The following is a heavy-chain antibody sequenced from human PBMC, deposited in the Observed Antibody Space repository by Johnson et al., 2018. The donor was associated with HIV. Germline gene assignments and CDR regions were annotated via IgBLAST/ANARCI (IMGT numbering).Heavy chain of an antibody. CDR3: AKGIYYFWSCYYAFDI. CDR2: IRGSGGST. J-gene: IGHJ3*02. CDR1: GFTVSSNY. D-gene: IGHD3-3*01. Sequence: VQLVESGGGLVQPGGSLRLSCAASGFTVSSNYMSWVRQAPGKGLEWVSAIRGSGGSTYYADSVKGRFTISRDNSKNTLYLQMNSLRAEDTAVYYCAKGIYYFWSCYYAFDIWGQGTMVTVSS. V-gene: IGHV3-23*04.